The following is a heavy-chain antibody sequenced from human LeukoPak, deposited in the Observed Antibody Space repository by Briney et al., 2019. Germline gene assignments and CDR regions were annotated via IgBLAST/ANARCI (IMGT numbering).Heavy chain of an antibody. CDR1: GYTFTSYG. J-gene: IGHJ3*02. CDR2: ISAYNGNT. Sequence: ASVKVSCKASGYTFTSYGISWVRQAPGQGLEWMGWISAYNGNTNSAQKFQGRVTMTTDTSTSTAYMELRGLRSDDTAVYYCAREVGSSNAFDIWGQGTMVIVSS. D-gene: IGHD6-13*01. CDR3: AREVGSSNAFDI. V-gene: IGHV1-18*01.